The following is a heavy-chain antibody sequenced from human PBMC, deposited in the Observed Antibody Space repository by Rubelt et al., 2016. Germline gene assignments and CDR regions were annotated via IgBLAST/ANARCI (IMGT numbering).Heavy chain of an antibody. D-gene: IGHD1-26*01. J-gene: IGHJ6*02. Sequence: EVQLVESGGGLVQPGESLRLSCAASGFTFSTYDMHWVRQVKGKGLEWASAIGTAAETYYEDSVKGRFTISRESAKTSFYLQMNNLGAGGTAVYYCARSSGNDYATAYNGLDVWGQGTTVTVSS. CDR3: ARSSGNDYATAYNGLDV. V-gene: IGHV3-13*01. CDR1: GFTFSTYD. CDR2: IGTAAET.